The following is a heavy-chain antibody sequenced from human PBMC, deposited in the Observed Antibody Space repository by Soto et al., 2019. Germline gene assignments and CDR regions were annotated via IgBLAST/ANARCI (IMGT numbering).Heavy chain of an antibody. D-gene: IGHD1-20*01. J-gene: IGHJ6*03. CDR3: ARRAYNWNDYYYYMDV. CDR1: GGSISSYY. CDR2: IYYSGST. Sequence: SETLSLTCTVSGGSISSYYWSWIRQPPGKGLEWIGYIYYSGSTNYNPSLKSRVTISVDTSKNQFSLKLSSVTAADTAVYYCARRAYNWNDYYYYMDVWGKGTTVTVSS. V-gene: IGHV4-59*01.